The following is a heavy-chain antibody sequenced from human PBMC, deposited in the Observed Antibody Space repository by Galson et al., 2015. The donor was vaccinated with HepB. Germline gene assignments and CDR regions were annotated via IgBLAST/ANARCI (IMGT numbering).Heavy chain of an antibody. V-gene: IGHV3-73*01. D-gene: IGHD6-13*01. J-gene: IGHJ6*02. CDR3: TRRIAAAFDYPYGMDV. CDR1: GFTFSGSS. Sequence: SLRLSCAASGFTFSGSSMHWVRQASGKGLEWVGRIRSKANNYATAYAASLKGRFTISRDDSKNTAYLQMNSLKTEDTAVYFCTRRIAAAFDYPYGMDVWGQGTTVTVSS. CDR2: IRSKANNYAT.